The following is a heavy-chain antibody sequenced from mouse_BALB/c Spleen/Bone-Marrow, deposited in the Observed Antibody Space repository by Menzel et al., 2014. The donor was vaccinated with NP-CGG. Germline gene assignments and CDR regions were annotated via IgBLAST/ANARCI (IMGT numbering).Heavy chain of an antibody. J-gene: IGHJ2*01. CDR2: IDPANGNT. Sequence: EVKFQESGAELVKPGASVKLSCTASGFNIKDTYMHWVKQRPEQGLEWIGRIDPANGNTKYDPKFQGKATITADTSSNTAYLQLSSLTSEDTAVYYCALYYDYDVGYWGQGTTLTVSS. CDR1: GFNIKDTY. V-gene: IGHV14-3*02. CDR3: ALYYDYDVGY. D-gene: IGHD2-4*01.